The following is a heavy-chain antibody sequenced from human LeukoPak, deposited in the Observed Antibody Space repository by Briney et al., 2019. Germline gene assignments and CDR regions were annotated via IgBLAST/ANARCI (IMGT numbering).Heavy chain of an antibody. J-gene: IGHJ4*02. V-gene: IGHV3-30*04. CDR2: ISYDGSNK. D-gene: IGHD2/OR15-2a*01. CDR3: AKNIDY. Sequence: GRSLRLSCAASGFTLSHFAMHWVRQAPGKGLEWVAVISYDGSNKYYADSVKGRFTISRDNSKNTLYLQMNSLRAEDTAVYYCAKNIDYWGQGTLVTVSS. CDR1: GFTLSHFA.